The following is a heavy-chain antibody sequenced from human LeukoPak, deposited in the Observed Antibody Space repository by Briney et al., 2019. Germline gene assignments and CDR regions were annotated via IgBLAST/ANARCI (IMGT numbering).Heavy chain of an antibody. CDR2: INPSGGST. CDR3: ARTDPGYDILTGCYNWFDP. Sequence: ASVKVSCKASGYTFTAYYMHWVRQAPGQGLEWMGIINPSGGSTTYAQKFQGRVTMTRDTSTSTVYMELSSLRSEDTAVYYCARTDPGYDILTGCYNWFDPWGQGTLVTVSS. J-gene: IGHJ5*02. V-gene: IGHV1-46*01. D-gene: IGHD3-9*01. CDR1: GYTFTAYY.